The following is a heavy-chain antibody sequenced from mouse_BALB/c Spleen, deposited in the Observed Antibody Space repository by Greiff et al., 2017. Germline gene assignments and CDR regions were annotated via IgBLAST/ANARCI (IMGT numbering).Heavy chain of an antibody. D-gene: IGHD4-1*01. Sequence: FQLQQSGSELVRPGSSVKISCKASGYAFSSYWMNWVKQRPGQGLEWIGQIYPGDGDTNYNGKFKGKATLTADKSSSTAYMQLSSLTSEDSAVYFCARGELTGTRGFAYWGQGTLVTVSA. CDR3: ARGELTGTRGFAY. V-gene: IGHV1-80*01. J-gene: IGHJ3*01. CDR1: GYAFSSYW. CDR2: IYPGDGDT.